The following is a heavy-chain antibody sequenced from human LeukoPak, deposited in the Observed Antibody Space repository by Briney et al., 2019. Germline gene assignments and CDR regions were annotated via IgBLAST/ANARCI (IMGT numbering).Heavy chain of an antibody. D-gene: IGHD3-22*01. CDR2: ISAYNGNT. CDR3: ARVRYYYDSSGPFDP. CDR1: GYTFTSYG. V-gene: IGHV1-18*01. Sequence: ASVKVSCKASGYTFTSYGISWVRQAPGQGLEWMGWISAYNGNTNYAQKLQGRVTMTTDTSTSTAYMELRSLRSDDTAVYYCARVRYYYDSSGPFDPWGQGTLVTVSS. J-gene: IGHJ5*02.